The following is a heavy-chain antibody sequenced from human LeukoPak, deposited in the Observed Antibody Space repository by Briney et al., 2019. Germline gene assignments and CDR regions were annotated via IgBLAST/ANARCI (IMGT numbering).Heavy chain of an antibody. Sequence: SETLSLTCTVSGGSISSYYWSWIRQPPGKGLEWIGYIYYSGSTNYNPSLKSRVTISGDTSKNQFSLKLSSVTAAGTAVYYCARSVCRGGSCYSYYFDYWGQGTLVTVSS. CDR3: ARSVCRGGSCYSYYFDY. D-gene: IGHD2-15*01. CDR2: IYYSGST. V-gene: IGHV4-59*01. CDR1: GGSISSYY. J-gene: IGHJ4*02.